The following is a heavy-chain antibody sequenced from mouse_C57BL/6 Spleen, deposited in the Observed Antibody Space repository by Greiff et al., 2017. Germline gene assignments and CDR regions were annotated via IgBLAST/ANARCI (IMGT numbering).Heavy chain of an antibody. D-gene: IGHD2-4*01. Sequence: QVQLQQPGAELVKPGASVKLSCKASGYTFTSYWMQWVKQRPGQGLEWIGEIDPSDSYTNYNQKFKGKATLTVDTSSSTAYMQLSSLTSEDSAVYYCARYDYDGGAMDYWGQGTSVTVSS. J-gene: IGHJ4*01. CDR1: GYTFTSYW. CDR2: IDPSDSYT. V-gene: IGHV1-50*01. CDR3: ARYDYDGGAMDY.